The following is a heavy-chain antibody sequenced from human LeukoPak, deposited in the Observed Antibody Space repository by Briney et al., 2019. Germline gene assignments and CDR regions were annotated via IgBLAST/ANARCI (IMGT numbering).Heavy chain of an antibody. D-gene: IGHD6-19*01. V-gene: IGHV1-24*01. CDR1: GYTFTSYG. J-gene: IGHJ4*02. CDR2: FDPEDGET. CDR3: ATEGSEKSFDY. Sequence: GASVKVSCKASGYTFTSYGISWVRQAPGKGLEWMGGFDPEDGETIYAQKFQGRVTMTEDTSTDTAYMELSSLRSEDTAVYYCATEGSEKSFDYWGQGTLVTVSS.